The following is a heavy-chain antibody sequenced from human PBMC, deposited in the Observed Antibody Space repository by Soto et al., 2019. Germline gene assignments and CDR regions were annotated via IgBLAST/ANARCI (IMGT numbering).Heavy chain of an antibody. CDR1: GGSFSGYY. CDR2: INHSGST. V-gene: IGHV4-34*01. Sequence: PSETLSLTCAVYGGSFSGYYWSWIRQPPGKGLEWIGEINHSGSTNYNPSLKSRVTISVDTSKNQFSLKLSSVTAADTAVYYCARRFNGMDVWGQGTTVTAP. CDR3: ARRFNGMDV. J-gene: IGHJ6*02. D-gene: IGHD3-10*01.